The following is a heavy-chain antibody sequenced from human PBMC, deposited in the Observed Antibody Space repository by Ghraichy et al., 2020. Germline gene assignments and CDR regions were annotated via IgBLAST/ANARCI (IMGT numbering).Heavy chain of an antibody. V-gene: IGHV1-2*04. CDR3: ARGRIAAEEYYFDY. D-gene: IGHD6-13*01. CDR2: INPNSGGT. CDR1: GYTFTGYY. J-gene: IGHJ4*02. Sequence: ASVKVSCKASGYTFTGYYMHWVRQAPGQGLEWMGWINPNSGGTNYAQEFQGWVTMTRETSISTAFMELRRLRSDETAVYYCARGRIAAEEYYFDYWGQGTLVTVAS.